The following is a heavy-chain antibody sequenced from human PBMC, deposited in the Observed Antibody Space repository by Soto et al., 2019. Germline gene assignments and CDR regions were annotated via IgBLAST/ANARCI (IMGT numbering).Heavy chain of an antibody. CDR1: GGSITNYY. V-gene: IGHV4-59*01. Sequence: SETLSLTCTVSGGSITNYYWSWIRQPPGKGLEWIGYIYSSGSTNYNPSLKSRVTISADTSKNQVSLKLTSVTAADTAVYYCARDHPHSYGIYYFDYWGQGTLVTVAS. J-gene: IGHJ4*02. CDR3: ARDHPHSYGIYYFDY. D-gene: IGHD5-18*01. CDR2: IYSSGST.